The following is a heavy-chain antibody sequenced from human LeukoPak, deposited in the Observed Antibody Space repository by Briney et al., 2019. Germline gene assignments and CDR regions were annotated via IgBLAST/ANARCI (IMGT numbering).Heavy chain of an antibody. V-gene: IGHV1-2*02. CDR1: GYTFTGYY. CDR3: ARDSYLRDNSSSSAFDI. CDR2: INPNSGGT. D-gene: IGHD6-6*01. Sequence: GASVKVSCKASGYTFTGYYMHWVRQAPGQGLEWMGWINPNSGGTNYAQKFQGRVTMTRDTSISTAYMELSRLRSDDTAVYYCARDSYLRDNSSSSAFDIWGQGTMVTVSS. J-gene: IGHJ3*02.